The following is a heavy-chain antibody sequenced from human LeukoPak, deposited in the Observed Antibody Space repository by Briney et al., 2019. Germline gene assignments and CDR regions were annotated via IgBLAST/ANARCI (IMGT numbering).Heavy chain of an antibody. V-gene: IGHV3-21*01. CDR2: ISSSSTYI. D-gene: IGHD3-9*01. J-gene: IGHJ5*01. CDR3: ARDRFAWLPPDS. CDR1: GFTFSSYS. Sequence: GGSLRLSCAASGFTFSSYSMNWVRQAPGKGLEWVSSISSSSTYINYADSVKGRFTISRDNARNSLYLQMNSLRAEDTAVYYCARDRFAWLPPDSWGQGTLVTVSS.